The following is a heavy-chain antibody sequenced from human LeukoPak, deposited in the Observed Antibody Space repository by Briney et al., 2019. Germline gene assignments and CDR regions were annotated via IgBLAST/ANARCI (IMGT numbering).Heavy chain of an antibody. CDR2: IKQDGSEK. J-gene: IGHJ4*02. CDR1: GFTFSSYW. V-gene: IGHV3-7*01. D-gene: IGHD3-10*01. Sequence: GGSLRLSCAASGFTFSSYWVSWVRQAPGKGLEWVANIKQDGSEKYYVDSVKGRFTISRDNAKNSLYLQMNSLRAEDTAVYYCARDSLWFGELNNYWGQGTLVTVSS. CDR3: ARDSLWFGELNNY.